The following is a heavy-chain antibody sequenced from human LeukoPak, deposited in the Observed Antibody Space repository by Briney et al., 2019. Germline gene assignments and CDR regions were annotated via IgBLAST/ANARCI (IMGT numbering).Heavy chain of an antibody. Sequence: GKSLSLSCVGYGFTFGSYHMLWVRQAPGMGREWVVVVWYDGSNIYYADSGKGRFTICRDNSRKTVYLQMNGLKLEDTALYCCVIENDYGASKDAFHIWGQGTMVTVSS. CDR3: VIENDYGASKDAFHI. D-gene: IGHD4-17*01. V-gene: IGHV3-33*08. CDR2: VWYDGSNI. J-gene: IGHJ3*02. CDR1: GFTFGSYH.